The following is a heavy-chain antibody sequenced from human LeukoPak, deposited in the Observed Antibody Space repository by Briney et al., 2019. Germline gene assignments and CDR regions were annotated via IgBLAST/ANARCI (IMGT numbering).Heavy chain of an antibody. Sequence: GGPLRLNCAASGFTFSGYCVTWVGQGPGKEMKWVANIKQDGSEKYYVDSVKGRFTISRDNAKNSMYLQINSLRAEDTAVYDCARATTTVTVNNGFDPLGQGTLVTVSP. V-gene: IGHV3-7*04. CDR3: ARATTTVTVNNGFDP. CDR1: GFTFSGYC. J-gene: IGHJ5*02. CDR2: IKQDGSEK. D-gene: IGHD4-17*01.